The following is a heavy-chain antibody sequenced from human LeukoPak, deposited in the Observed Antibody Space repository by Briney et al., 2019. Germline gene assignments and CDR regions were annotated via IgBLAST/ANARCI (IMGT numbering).Heavy chain of an antibody. CDR1: GGTFSSYA. V-gene: IGHV1-8*02. J-gene: IGHJ6*03. Sequence: ASVKVSCKASGGTFSSYAISWVRQATGQGLEWMGWMNPNSGNTGYAQKFQGRVTMTRNTSISTADMELSSLRSEDTAVYYCARGVDYYYMDVWGKGTTVTVSS. CDR2: MNPNSGNT. CDR3: ARGVDYYYMDV.